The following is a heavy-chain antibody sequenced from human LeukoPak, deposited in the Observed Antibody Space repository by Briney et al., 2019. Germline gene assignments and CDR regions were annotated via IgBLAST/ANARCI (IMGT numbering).Heavy chain of an antibody. CDR1: AGSISSGNYY. D-gene: IGHD2-15*01. CDR2: IYTSGST. V-gene: IGHV4-61*02. CDR3: AREPRLLRNWFDP. Sequence: SQTLSLTCTVSAGSISSGNYYWSWIRQPAGKGLEWIGRIYTSGSTNYNPSLKSRVTISVDTSKTRFSLKLSSVTAADTAVYYCAREPRLLRNWFDPWGQGTLVTVSS. J-gene: IGHJ5*02.